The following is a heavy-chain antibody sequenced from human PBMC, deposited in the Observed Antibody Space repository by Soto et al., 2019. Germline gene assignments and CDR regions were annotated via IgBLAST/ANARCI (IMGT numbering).Heavy chain of an antibody. CDR2: IYYSGSN. Sequence: QVQLQESGPGLVKPSQTLSLTCTVSGGSISSGDYYWSWIRQPPGKGLEWIGYIYYSGSNYYNPSLKSRVTISVDTSKNQFSLKLSSVTAADTAVYYCATSPYDFWSGPRGSGMDVWGQGTTVTVSS. CDR3: ATSPYDFWSGPRGSGMDV. D-gene: IGHD3-3*01. V-gene: IGHV4-30-4*01. J-gene: IGHJ6*02. CDR1: GGSISSGDYY.